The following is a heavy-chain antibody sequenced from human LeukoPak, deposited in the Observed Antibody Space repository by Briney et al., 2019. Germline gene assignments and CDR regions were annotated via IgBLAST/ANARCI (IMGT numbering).Heavy chain of an antibody. V-gene: IGHV3-53*01. D-gene: IGHD3-16*02. CDR2: IYSGGST. Sequence: GGSLRLSCAASGFTVSSNYMSWVRQAPGKGLEWVSLIYSGGSTYYADSVKGRFTISRDNSKNTLYLQMNSLRAEDTAVYYCAKGEKTRPFGGVIDYWGQGTLVTVSS. CDR3: AKGEKTRPFGGVIDY. J-gene: IGHJ4*02. CDR1: GFTVSSNY.